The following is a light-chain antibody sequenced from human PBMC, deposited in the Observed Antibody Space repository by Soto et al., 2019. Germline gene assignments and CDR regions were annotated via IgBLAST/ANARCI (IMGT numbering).Light chain of an antibody. CDR2: DAS. Sequence: EIVLTQSPGTLSLSPGERATLSCRASQSVSSYLAWYQQKPGQAPRLLIYDASTRATGISARFSGSGSGTDFTLTISSQEPEDVAVYYCKQRSNWPVTFGQGTKVEVK. CDR3: KQRSNWPVT. V-gene: IGKV3-11*01. J-gene: IGKJ1*01. CDR1: QSVSSY.